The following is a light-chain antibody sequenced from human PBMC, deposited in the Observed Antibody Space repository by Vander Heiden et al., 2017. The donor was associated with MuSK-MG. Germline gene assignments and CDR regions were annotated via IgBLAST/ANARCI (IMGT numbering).Light chain of an antibody. Sequence: DIQMTQSPSSLSASVGDRVTITCQASQDITNYLGWFQQKPGKAPKLLIYDASNLKTGVPSRFSGSGSGTHFTFTISSLQPEDIATYYCQQYDDLPITFGPGTKVDIK. J-gene: IGKJ3*01. V-gene: IGKV1-33*01. CDR1: QDITNY. CDR2: DAS. CDR3: QQYDDLPIT.